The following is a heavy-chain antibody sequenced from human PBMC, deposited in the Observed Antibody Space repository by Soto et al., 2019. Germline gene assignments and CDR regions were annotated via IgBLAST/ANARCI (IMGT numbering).Heavy chain of an antibody. Sequence: ASVKVSCKASGYTFTSYGISWVRQAPGQGLEWMGWISAYNGNTNYAQKLQGRVTMTTDTSTSTAYMELRSLRSDDTAVYYCARVPSWYQSSGLFDPWGQGTLVTVSS. CDR2: ISAYNGNT. CDR3: ARVPSWYQSSGLFDP. D-gene: IGHD6-13*01. CDR1: GYTFTSYG. J-gene: IGHJ5*02. V-gene: IGHV1-18*01.